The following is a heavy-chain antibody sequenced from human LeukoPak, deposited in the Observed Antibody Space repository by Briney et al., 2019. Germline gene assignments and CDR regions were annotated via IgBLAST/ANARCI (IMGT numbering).Heavy chain of an antibody. D-gene: IGHD3-10*01. CDR1: GFTFSSYA. J-gene: IGHJ5*02. V-gene: IGHV3-23*01. CDR2: ISGSGGST. CDR3: AKARVGTYYYGSGINFGNWFDP. Sequence: GGSLRLSCAASGFTFSSYAMSWVRQAPGKGLEWVSAISGSGGSTYYADSVKGRFTISRDNSKNTLYLQMNSLRAEDTAVYYCAKARVGTYYYGSGINFGNWFDPWGQGTLVTVSS.